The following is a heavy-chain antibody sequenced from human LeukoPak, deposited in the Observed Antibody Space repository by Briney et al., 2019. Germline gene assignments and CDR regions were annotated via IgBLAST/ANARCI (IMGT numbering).Heavy chain of an antibody. CDR1: GFTFDDYG. CDR2: INWNGGST. CDR3: ARDPDRYYFDY. D-gene: IGHD1-14*01. J-gene: IGHJ4*02. V-gene: IGHV3-20*04. Sequence: GGSLRLSCAASGFTFDDYGMSCVRQAPGKGLEWVSGINWNGGSTGYADSVKGRFTISRDNAKNSLYLQMNSLRAEDTALYYCARDPDRYYFDYWGQGTLVTVSS.